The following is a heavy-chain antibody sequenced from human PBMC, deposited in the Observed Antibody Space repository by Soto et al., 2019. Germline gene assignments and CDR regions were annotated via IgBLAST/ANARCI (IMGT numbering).Heavy chain of an antibody. CDR1: GFSLSTSGMC. V-gene: IGHV2-70*11. D-gene: IGHD3-10*01. CDR2: IDWDDDK. CDR3: ARIRLGQYYFDY. J-gene: IGHJ4*02. Sequence: GSGPTLVNPTQALTLTCTFSGFSLSTSGMCVSWIRQPPGKALEWLARIDWDDDKYYRTSLKTRLTISKDTSKNQVVLTMTNMDPADTATYYCARIRLGQYYFDYWGQGTLVTVSS.